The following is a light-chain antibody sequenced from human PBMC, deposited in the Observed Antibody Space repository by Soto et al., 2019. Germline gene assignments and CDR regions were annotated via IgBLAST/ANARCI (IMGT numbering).Light chain of an antibody. CDR1: NIGSKS. Sequence: YELTQPPSVSVAPGKTARITCGGNNIGSKSVHWYQQKPGQAPVLVIYYDSDRPSGIPERFSGSNSGNTATLTISRVEAGDEDDYYCQVWDSSSDWVFGGGTKLTVL. CDR3: QVWDSSSDWV. V-gene: IGLV3-21*04. CDR2: YDS. J-gene: IGLJ3*02.